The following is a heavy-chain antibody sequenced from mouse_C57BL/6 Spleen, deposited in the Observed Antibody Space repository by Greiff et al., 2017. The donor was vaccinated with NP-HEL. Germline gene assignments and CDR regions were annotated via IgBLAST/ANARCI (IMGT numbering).Heavy chain of an antibody. CDR2: IYPVDGDT. V-gene: IGHV1-80*01. D-gene: IGHD1-1*01. J-gene: IGHJ2*01. CDR3: ANTRGVRTRYFDY. Sequence: QVQLQQSGAELVKPGASVKISCKASGYTFSSYCMNWVKQRPGKGLEWIGQIYPVDGDTTYNGQFRGKSTLTADKSSSTADMQLSSLTYEDSAVYFCANTRGVRTRYFDYWGQGTTLTVSS. CDR1: GYTFSSYC.